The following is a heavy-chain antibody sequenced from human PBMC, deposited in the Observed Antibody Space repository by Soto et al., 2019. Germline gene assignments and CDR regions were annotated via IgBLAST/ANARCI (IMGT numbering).Heavy chain of an antibody. CDR1: GYSFTSYW. CDR3: ARRPRTIIAVADKENWFDP. D-gene: IGHD6-19*01. Sequence: GESLKISCKGSGYSFTSYWIGWVRQMPGKGLEWMGIIYPGDSDTRYSPSFQGQVTISADKSISTAYLQWSSLKASDTAMYYCARRPRTIIAVADKENWFDPWGQGTLVTVSS. J-gene: IGHJ5*02. V-gene: IGHV5-51*01. CDR2: IYPGDSDT.